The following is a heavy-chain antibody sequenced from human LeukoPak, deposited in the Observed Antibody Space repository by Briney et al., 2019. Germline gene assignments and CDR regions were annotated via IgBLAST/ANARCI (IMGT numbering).Heavy chain of an antibody. CDR3: ARQAIAAAGTDYFDY. CDR1: GFTFSNYE. V-gene: IGHV4-39*01. J-gene: IGHJ4*02. Sequence: PGGSLRLSCAASGFTFSNYEMNWVRQPPGKGLEWIGNIYYSGSTYYNPSLKSRVTISVDTSKNQFSLKLSSVTAADTAVYYCARQAIAAAGTDYFDYWGQGTLVTVSS. CDR2: IYYSGST. D-gene: IGHD6-13*01.